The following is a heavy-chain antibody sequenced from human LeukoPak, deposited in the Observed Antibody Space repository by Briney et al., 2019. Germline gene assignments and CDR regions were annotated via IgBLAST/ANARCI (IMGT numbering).Heavy chain of an antibody. CDR2: IYYSGST. V-gene: IGHV4-39*07. CDR1: GGSISNRSYY. Sequence: SETLSLTCTISGGSISNRSYYWAWIRQPPGKGLEWIGTIYYSGSTNYNPSLKSRVTISVDTSKNQFSLKLSSVTAADTAVYYCAREEAAAGGNWFDPWGQGTLVTVSS. CDR3: AREEAAAGGNWFDP. D-gene: IGHD6-13*01. J-gene: IGHJ5*02.